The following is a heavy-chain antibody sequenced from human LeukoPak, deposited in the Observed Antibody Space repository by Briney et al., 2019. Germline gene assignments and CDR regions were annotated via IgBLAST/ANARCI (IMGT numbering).Heavy chain of an antibody. J-gene: IGHJ6*02. V-gene: IGHV4-31*03. CDR2: IYYSGST. CDR3: ARGEASIVVPAAMGGGYYYYYGMDV. CDR1: GSSINSGGYY. Sequence: PSETLSLTCTVSGSSINSGGYYWSWIRQHPGKGLEWIGYIYYSGSTYYNPSLKSRVTISVDTSKNQFSLKLSSVTAADTAVYYCARGEASIVVPAAMGGGYYYYYGMDVWGQGTTVTVSS. D-gene: IGHD2-2*01.